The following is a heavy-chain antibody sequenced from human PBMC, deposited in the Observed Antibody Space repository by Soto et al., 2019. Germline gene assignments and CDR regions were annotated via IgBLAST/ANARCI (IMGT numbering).Heavy chain of an antibody. CDR3: ARDNGYYDF. CDR1: GYTFSSYS. V-gene: IGHV1-18*01. D-gene: IGHD2-8*01. Sequence: QIQMVQSGAEVKQPGASVKISCKPSGYTFSSYSINWVRQAPGQGLEWMAWISTTSGNTHYAERVQGRVTVTLDKSARTAFMEMWGLTSDDTAVYLCARDNGYYDFWGQGTLVTVSS. J-gene: IGHJ4*02. CDR2: ISTTSGNT.